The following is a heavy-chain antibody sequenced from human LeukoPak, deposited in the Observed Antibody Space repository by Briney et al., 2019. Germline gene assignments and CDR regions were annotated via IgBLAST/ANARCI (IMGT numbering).Heavy chain of an antibody. J-gene: IGHJ5*02. CDR2: IRAFNGNT. CDR3: ARDKAVGSGIYDFWSGFAFDP. V-gene: IGHV1-18*01. D-gene: IGHD3-3*01. Sequence: ASVKISCKASVYTSTSSGISWVRQAPGQGREWMGWIRAFNGNTKSAQKLQGRVTMTTDTSPSTASMWGRGTRSEGTTAYYCARDKAVGSGIYDFWSGFAFDPWGQGTLVTVSS. CDR1: VYTSTSSG.